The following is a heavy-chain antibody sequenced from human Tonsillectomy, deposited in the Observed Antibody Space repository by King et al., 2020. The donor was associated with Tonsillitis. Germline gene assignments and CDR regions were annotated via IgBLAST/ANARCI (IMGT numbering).Heavy chain of an antibody. CDR3: ARRWVVPVGNPVDY. CDR2: IYYSGST. J-gene: IGHJ4*02. CDR1: GGSISSSSYY. V-gene: IGHV4-39*01. Sequence: LQLQESGPGLVKPSETLSLTCTVSGGSISSSSYYWGWIRQPPGKGLEWIGSIYYSGSTYYSPSLKSRGTISVDTSKNQFSLRLTSVTAADTAVYYWARRWVVPVGNPVDYWGQGILVTVSS. D-gene: IGHD2-2*01.